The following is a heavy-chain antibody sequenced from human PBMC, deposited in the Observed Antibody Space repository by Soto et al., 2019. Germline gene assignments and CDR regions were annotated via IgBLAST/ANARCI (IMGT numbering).Heavy chain of an antibody. V-gene: IGHV3-23*01. CDR2: ISGSGGST. CDR3: AKDYGDRTYYYYMDV. J-gene: IGHJ6*03. D-gene: IGHD4-17*01. CDR1: GFTFSSYA. Sequence: GGSLRLSCAASGFTFSSYAMSWVRQAPGKGLEWVSAISGSGGSTYYADSVKGRFTISRDNSKNTLYLQMNSLRAEDTAVYYCAKDYGDRTYYYYMDVWGKGTTVTVSS.